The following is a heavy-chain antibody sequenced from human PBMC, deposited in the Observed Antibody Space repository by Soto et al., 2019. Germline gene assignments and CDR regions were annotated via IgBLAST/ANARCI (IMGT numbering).Heavy chain of an antibody. CDR2: IYYSGST. CDR3: ARGMTTVTTLDY. D-gene: IGHD4-4*01. V-gene: IGHV4-31*03. Sequence: SETLSLTCTVSGGSISSGGYYWSWIRQHPGKGLEWIGYIYYSGSTYYNPSLKSRVTISVYRSKNQFSLKLSSVTAADTAVYYCARGMTTVTTLDYWGQGTLVTVSS. CDR1: GGSISSGGYY. J-gene: IGHJ4*02.